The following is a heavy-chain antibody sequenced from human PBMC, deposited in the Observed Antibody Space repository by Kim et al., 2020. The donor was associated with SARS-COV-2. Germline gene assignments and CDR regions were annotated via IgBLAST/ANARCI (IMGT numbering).Heavy chain of an antibody. Sequence: YAQKLQGRVTMTTDTSTSTAYMELRNLRSDDTAVYYCAREKRGYSGYDDYWGQGTLVTVSS. J-gene: IGHJ4*02. CDR3: AREKRGYSGYDDY. V-gene: IGHV1-18*01. D-gene: IGHD5-12*01.